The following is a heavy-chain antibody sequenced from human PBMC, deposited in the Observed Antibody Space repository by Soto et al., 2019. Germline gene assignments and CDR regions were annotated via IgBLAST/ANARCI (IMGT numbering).Heavy chain of an antibody. D-gene: IGHD6-13*01. J-gene: IGHJ6*02. CDR1: GFTFSNDW. V-gene: IGHV3-15*07. CDR2: IKSKTDGGKT. Sequence: GGSLRLSCAASGFTFSNDWMNWVRQAPGKGLEWVGRIKSKTDGGKTDYAAPGEGSFTIASENSKNTLYLQMNRLETEDTAVYYCTTDDGEGSIAAAEGMDVWGQGTTVTVSS. CDR3: TTDDGEGSIAAAEGMDV.